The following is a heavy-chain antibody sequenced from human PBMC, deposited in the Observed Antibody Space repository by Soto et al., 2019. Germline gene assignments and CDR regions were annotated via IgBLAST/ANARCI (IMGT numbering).Heavy chain of an antibody. CDR3: ARVVEYQLLLDSYSYYYYMDV. CDR2: IYSGGST. Sequence: GGSLRLSCAASGFTVSSNYMSWVRQAPGKGLEWVSVIYSGGSTYYADTWKGRATISRDNSNKALYLHMNSLRAEDTAVDYCARVVEYQLLLDSYSYYYYMDVWGKGTTVTVSS. D-gene: IGHD2-2*01. J-gene: IGHJ6*03. V-gene: IGHV3-66*01. CDR1: GFTVSSNY.